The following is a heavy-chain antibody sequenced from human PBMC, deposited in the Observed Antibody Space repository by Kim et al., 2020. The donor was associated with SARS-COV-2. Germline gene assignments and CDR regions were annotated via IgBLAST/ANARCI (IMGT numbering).Heavy chain of an antibody. J-gene: IGHJ4*02. V-gene: IGHV3-7*03. CDR3: ASLIIDHYYGSGSYYKRDY. D-gene: IGHD3-10*01. Sequence: GGSLRLSCAASGFTFSSYWMSWVRQAPGKGLEWVPNIKQDGSEKYYVDSVKGRFTISRDNAKNSLYLQMNSLRAEDTAVYYCASLIIDHYYGSGSYYKRDYWGQGTLVTVSS. CDR1: GFTFSSYW. CDR2: IKQDGSEK.